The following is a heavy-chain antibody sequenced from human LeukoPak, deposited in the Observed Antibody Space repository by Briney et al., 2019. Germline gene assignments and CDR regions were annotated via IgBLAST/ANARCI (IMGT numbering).Heavy chain of an antibody. D-gene: IGHD6-13*01. J-gene: IGHJ5*02. V-gene: IGHV4-59*01. CDR1: GGSISSSY. CDR2: IYYSGST. Sequence: SETLSLTCTVSGGSISSSYWSWIRQPPGKGLEWIGYIYYSGSTNYNPSLKSRVTISVDTSKNQFSLKLSSVTAADTAVYYCARSPRAAAGSRALWFDPWGQGTLVTVSS. CDR3: ARSPRAAAGSRALWFDP.